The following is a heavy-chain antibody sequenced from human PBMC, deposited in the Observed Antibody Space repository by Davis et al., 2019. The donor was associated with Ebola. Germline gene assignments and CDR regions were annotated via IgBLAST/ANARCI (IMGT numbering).Heavy chain of an antibody. D-gene: IGHD3-3*01. Sequence: SETLSLTCTVSGGSISSYYWSWIRQPPGKRLEWIGYIYYSGSTNYNPSLKSRVTISVDTSKNQFSLKLSSVTAADTAVYYCARGYDFWSGYHRWGQGTLVTVSS. CDR3: ARGYDFWSGYHR. CDR1: GGSISSYY. CDR2: IYYSGST. J-gene: IGHJ4*02. V-gene: IGHV4-59*12.